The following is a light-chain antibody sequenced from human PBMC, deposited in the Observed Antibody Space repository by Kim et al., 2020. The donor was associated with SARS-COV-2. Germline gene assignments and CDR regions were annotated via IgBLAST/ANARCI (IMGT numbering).Light chain of an antibody. CDR3: QQLDDYRPLT. Sequence: SVGDSDTITCRASQDIRGDLAWYQQEPGHAPRILIYDATTLESGVPSRFSGSGSGTEFSLTISRLQSEDFATYYCQQLDDYRPLTFGGGTTVEVK. J-gene: IGKJ4*01. V-gene: IGKV1D-13*01. CDR1: QDIRGD. CDR2: DAT.